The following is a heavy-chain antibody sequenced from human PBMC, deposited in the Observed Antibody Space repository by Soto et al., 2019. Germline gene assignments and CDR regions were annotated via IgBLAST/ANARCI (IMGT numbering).Heavy chain of an antibody. J-gene: IGHJ5*02. CDR2: IYYSGST. V-gene: IGHV4-31*03. D-gene: IGHD3-9*01. Sequence: QVQLQESGPGLVKPSQTLSLTCTVSGGSISSGGYYWSWIRQHPGKGLEWIGYIYYSGSTYYNPSLKSRVTISVATSKNQFSLKLSSVTAADTAVYYCARERDYDILTGFPPWFDPWGQGTLVTVSS. CDR1: GGSISSGGYY. CDR3: ARERDYDILTGFPPWFDP.